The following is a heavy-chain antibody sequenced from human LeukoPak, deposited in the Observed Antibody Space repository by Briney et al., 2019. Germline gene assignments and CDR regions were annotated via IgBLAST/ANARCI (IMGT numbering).Heavy chain of an antibody. CDR3: ARYDSSGYYSDNDAFDI. CDR1: GGSISSYY. D-gene: IGHD3-22*01. J-gene: IGHJ3*02. Sequence: SETLSLTCTVSGGSISSYYWSWIRRPPGKGLEWIGYIYYSGSTNYNPSLKSRVTISVDTSKNQFSLKLSSVTAADTAVYYCARYDSSGYYSDNDAFDIWGQGTMVTVSS. CDR2: IYYSGST. V-gene: IGHV4-59*01.